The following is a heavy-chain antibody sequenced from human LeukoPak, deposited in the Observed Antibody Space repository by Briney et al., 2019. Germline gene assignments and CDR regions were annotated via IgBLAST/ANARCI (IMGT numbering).Heavy chain of an antibody. CDR1: GFTFSSYA. Sequence: GGSLRLSCAASGFTFSSYAMHWVRQAPGKGLEWVAVISYDGSNKYYADSVKGRFTISRDNSKNTLYLQMNSLRAEDTAVYYCARGGYYDSLYYFDYWGQGTLVTVSS. V-gene: IGHV3-30-3*01. D-gene: IGHD3-22*01. CDR2: ISYDGSNK. CDR3: ARGGYYDSLYYFDY. J-gene: IGHJ4*02.